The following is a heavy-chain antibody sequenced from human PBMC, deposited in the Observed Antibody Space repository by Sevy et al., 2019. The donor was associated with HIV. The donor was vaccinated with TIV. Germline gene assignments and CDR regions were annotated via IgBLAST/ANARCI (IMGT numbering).Heavy chain of an antibody. CDR1: GFTFSSYS. J-gene: IGHJ4*02. D-gene: IGHD6-13*01. CDR2: ISGSSNTK. CDR3: ARDPEQLVGNYFDY. Sequence: GGSLRLSCAASGFTFSSYSMNWVRQAPGKGLEWVSYISGSSNTKYYADSVKGRFTISRDNAKNSLYLQMNSLRAEDTAGYYCARDPEQLVGNYFDYWGQGTPVTGSS. V-gene: IGHV3-48*01.